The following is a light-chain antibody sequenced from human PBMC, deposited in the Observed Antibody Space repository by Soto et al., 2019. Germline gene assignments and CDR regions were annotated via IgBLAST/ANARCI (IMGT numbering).Light chain of an antibody. CDR2: DAS. J-gene: IGKJ4*01. Sequence: IQLTQSPSSLSASVGDRVTITCRASQGIGSYLAWYQQKPGEAPKLLIFDASTLQSGVPSRFSGSGSRTDFTLTISSLQAEDFATYYCQQLSTYPSTFGGGTKVDIK. V-gene: IGKV1-9*01. CDR1: QGIGSY. CDR3: QQLSTYPST.